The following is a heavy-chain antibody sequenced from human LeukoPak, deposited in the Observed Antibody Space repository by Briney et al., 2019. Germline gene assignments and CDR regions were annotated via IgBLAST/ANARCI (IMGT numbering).Heavy chain of an antibody. J-gene: IGHJ4*02. CDR3: ARAYYDFWSGRYFDY. D-gene: IGHD3-3*01. V-gene: IGHV4-34*01. Sequence: SETLSLTRAVYGGSFSGYYWSWIRQPPGKGLEWIGEINHSGSTNYNPSLKSRVTISVDTSKNQFSLKLSSVTAADTAVYYCARAYYDFWSGRYFDYWGQGTLVTVSS. CDR2: INHSGST. CDR1: GGSFSGYY.